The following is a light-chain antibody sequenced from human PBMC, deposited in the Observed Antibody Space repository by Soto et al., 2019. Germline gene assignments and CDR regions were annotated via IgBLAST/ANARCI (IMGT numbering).Light chain of an antibody. CDR1: QSVSSY. CDR2: DAS. V-gene: IGKV3-11*01. CDR3: QQRSNWPRT. J-gene: IGKJ3*01. Sequence: EIVLTQSPATLSLSPGERATLSCRASQSVSSYLAWYQQKPGQAPRILIYDASIRATGNPARFSGGGSGADFTLTMCSLEPEDFAVYYCQQRSNWPRTFGPGTKVDIK.